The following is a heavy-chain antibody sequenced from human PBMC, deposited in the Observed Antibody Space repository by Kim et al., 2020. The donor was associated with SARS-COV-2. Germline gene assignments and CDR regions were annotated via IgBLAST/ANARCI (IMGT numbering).Heavy chain of an antibody. Sequence: GGSLRLSCAASGFTFNESGMHWVRQVPGKGLEWVSGISWNSGFIGYADSVKGRFTISRDNAKNSLYLQMNSLRPEDTALYYCAKTRENSGTYFDQWVQGT. V-gene: IGHV3-9*01. CDR1: GFTFNESG. CDR2: ISWNSGFI. D-gene: IGHD1-26*01. J-gene: IGHJ4*02. CDR3: AKTRENSGTYFDQ.